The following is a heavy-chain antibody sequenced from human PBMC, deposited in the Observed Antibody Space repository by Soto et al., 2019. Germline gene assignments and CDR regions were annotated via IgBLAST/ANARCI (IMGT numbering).Heavy chain of an antibody. CDR1: GFTFSDYY. CDR2: ISSSGSTI. CDR3: ARPYPNMDWFDP. V-gene: IGHV3-11*01. Sequence: PGGSLRLSCAAYGFTFSDYYMSWIRQAPGKGLEWVSYISSSGSTIYYANSVKGRFTISRDNAKNSLYLQMNSLRAEDTAVYYCARPYPNMDWFDPWGQGTLVTVSS. J-gene: IGHJ5*02. D-gene: IGHD2-21*01.